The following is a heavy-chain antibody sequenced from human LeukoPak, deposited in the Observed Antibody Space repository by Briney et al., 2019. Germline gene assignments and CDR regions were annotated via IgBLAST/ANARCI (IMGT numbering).Heavy chain of an antibody. Sequence: GRSLRLSCAASGFTFSDYGIHWVRQAPGKGLEWVANIKQDGSEKYNVDSAKGRFTISRDNAKNSLYLQMNSLRAEDTAVYCCATDLGSSRPNFWGQGTLVTVSS. CDR3: ATDLGSSRPNF. CDR2: IKQDGSEK. CDR1: GFTFSDYG. D-gene: IGHD6-13*01. V-gene: IGHV3-7*01. J-gene: IGHJ4*02.